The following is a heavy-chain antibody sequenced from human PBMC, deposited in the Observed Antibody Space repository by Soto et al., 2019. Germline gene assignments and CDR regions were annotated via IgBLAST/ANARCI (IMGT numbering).Heavy chain of an antibody. CDR1: GFTFSSYA. D-gene: IGHD2-21*02. J-gene: IGHJ5*02. CDR2: ISDSDFST. V-gene: IGHV3-23*01. Sequence: PGGSLRLSCAASGFTFSSYAMSWVRQAPGKGLEWVSAISDSDFSTYYADSVRGRFTISTANSQDTLYLQMNSLRAEDTAVYYSGSTYYNPSLKSRVTISVDTSKNQFSPKLSSVTAADTAVYYCAKADIVVVPAAMLGGKKPHNWFDPWGQGTLVTVSS. CDR3: GSTYYNPSLKSRVTISVDTSKNQFSPKLSSVTAADTAVYYCAKADIVVVPAAMLGGKKPHNWFDP.